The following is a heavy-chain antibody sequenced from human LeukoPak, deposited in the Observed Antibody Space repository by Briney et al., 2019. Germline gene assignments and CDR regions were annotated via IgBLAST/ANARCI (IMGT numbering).Heavy chain of an antibody. CDR1: GYIFTSQW. D-gene: IGHD5-12*01. CDR3: ARRLVATIDDAFDI. J-gene: IGHJ3*02. V-gene: IGHV5-51*01. CDR2: IYPADSNI. Sequence: GESLKISCKGSGYIFTSQWIGWVRQMPGKGVEGRGIIYPADSNIKYSPSFEGQVTISADKSISTAYLQWSSLKASDTAMYYCARRLVATIDDAFDIWGQGTMVTVSS.